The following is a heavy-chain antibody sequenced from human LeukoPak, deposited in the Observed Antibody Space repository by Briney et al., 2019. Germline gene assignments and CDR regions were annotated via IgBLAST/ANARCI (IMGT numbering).Heavy chain of an antibody. CDR3: TTENSSGWYYFDY. V-gene: IGHV3-15*01. Sequence: GGSLRLSCAASGFTFSNAWMSWVRQAPGKGLEWVGRIKSKTDGGTTDCAAPVNSRFTISRDDSKNTLYLQMNSLKTEDTAVYYCTTENSSGWYYFDYWGQGTLVTVSS. CDR1: GFTFSNAW. J-gene: IGHJ4*02. D-gene: IGHD6-19*01. CDR2: IKSKTDGGTT.